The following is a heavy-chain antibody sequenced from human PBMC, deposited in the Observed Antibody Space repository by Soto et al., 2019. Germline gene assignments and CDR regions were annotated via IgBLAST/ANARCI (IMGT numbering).Heavy chain of an antibody. D-gene: IGHD6-13*01. V-gene: IGHV4-30-2*01. CDR1: GGSISSGGYS. J-gene: IGHJ4*02. CDR3: ARGSDSSSWYGIDY. Sequence: QLQLQESGSGLVKPSQTLSLTCAVSGGSISSGGYSWSWIRQPPGKGLEWIGYIYHSGSTYYNPSLKSRVTISVDRSQNQFSLKLSSVTAADTAVYYCARGSDSSSWYGIDYWGQGTLVTVSS. CDR2: IYHSGST.